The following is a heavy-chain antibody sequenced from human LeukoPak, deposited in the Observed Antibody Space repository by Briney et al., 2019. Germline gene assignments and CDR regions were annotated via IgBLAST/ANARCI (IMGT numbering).Heavy chain of an antibody. CDR2: IYTRGST. CDR1: GGSISSYY. J-gene: IGHJ5*02. CDR3: ARIRAYSSSWLGPNWFDP. Sequence: SETLSLTCTVSGGSISSYYWSWIRQPAGKGLEWIGRIYTRGSTNYNPSLKSRVTMSVDTSKNQFSLKLSSVTAADTAVYYCARIRAYSSSWLGPNWFDPWGQGTLVTVSS. V-gene: IGHV4-4*07. D-gene: IGHD6-13*01.